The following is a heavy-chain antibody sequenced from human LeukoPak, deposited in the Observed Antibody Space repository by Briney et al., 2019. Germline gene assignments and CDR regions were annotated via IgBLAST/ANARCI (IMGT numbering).Heavy chain of an antibody. CDR2: INTDGSGT. D-gene: IGHD3-10*01. CDR1: GFTFSSYG. V-gene: IGHV3-74*01. CDR3: TRAYDSGTYSSFDY. Sequence: GGSLRLSCAASGFTFSSYGMHWVRQAPGKGLVWVSCINTDGSGTTYADSVKGRFTISRDNAKNTLYLQMNGLRAEDTAVYYCTRAYDSGTYSSFDYWGQGTLVTVTS. J-gene: IGHJ4*02.